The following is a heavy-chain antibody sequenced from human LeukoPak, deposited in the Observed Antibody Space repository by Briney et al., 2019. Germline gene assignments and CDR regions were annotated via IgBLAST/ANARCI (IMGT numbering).Heavy chain of an antibody. D-gene: IGHD3-10*01. Sequence: PGGSLRLSCAASGFIFSNYWMHWVREVPGKGLVWVSRINSDGSSSSYADSVKGRFTISRDNAKNSLYLQMNSLRAEDTAVYYCASQFGFVWGKGTTVTISS. V-gene: IGHV3-74*01. CDR3: ASQFGFV. J-gene: IGHJ6*04. CDR1: GFIFSNYW. CDR2: INSDGSSS.